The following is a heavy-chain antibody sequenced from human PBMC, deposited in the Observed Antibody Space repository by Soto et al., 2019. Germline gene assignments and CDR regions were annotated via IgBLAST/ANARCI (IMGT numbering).Heavy chain of an antibody. CDR1: GGSISSSSYY. CDR3: ARVTIYYHYMDV. Sequence: SETLSLTCTVSGGSISSSSYYWDWIRQPPGKGLEWIGSIYYSGSTNYNPSLKSRVTTSVDTSKNQFSLKLSSVTAADTAVYYCARVTIYYHYMDVWGKGTTVTVSS. V-gene: IGHV4-39*01. CDR2: IYYSGST. J-gene: IGHJ6*03. D-gene: IGHD4-4*01.